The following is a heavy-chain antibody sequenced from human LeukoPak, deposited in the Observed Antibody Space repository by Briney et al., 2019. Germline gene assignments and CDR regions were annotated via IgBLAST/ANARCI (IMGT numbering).Heavy chain of an antibody. J-gene: IGHJ4*02. V-gene: IGHV1-18*01. Sequence: ASVSVSCKPSGYTFTSYGISWVRLAPAQGLEWMGWISAYNGNTNYAQKLQGRVTMTTDTSTSTAYMELRSLRSDDTAVYYCARDRIAVATLDYWGQGTLVTVSS. CDR3: ARDRIAVATLDY. CDR2: ISAYNGNT. D-gene: IGHD6-19*01. CDR1: GYTFTSYG.